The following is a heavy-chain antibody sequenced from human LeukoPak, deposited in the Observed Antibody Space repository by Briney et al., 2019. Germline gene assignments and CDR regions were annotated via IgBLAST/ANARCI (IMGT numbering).Heavy chain of an antibody. Sequence: GGSLRLSCAASGFTFSSYAMSWVRQAPGKGLEWVSGISWNSGSIGYADSVKGRSTISRDNAKNSLYLQMTSLRPEDMALYYCTKGQWLALNYYFDYWGQGTLVTVSS. CDR2: ISWNSGSI. J-gene: IGHJ4*02. V-gene: IGHV3-9*03. CDR1: GFTFSSYA. CDR3: TKGQWLALNYYFDY. D-gene: IGHD6-19*01.